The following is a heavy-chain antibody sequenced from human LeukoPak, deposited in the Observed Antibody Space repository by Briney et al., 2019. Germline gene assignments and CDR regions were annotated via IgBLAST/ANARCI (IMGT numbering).Heavy chain of an antibody. D-gene: IGHD6-13*01. V-gene: IGHV3-21*01. J-gene: IGHJ4*02. CDR2: ISSSSSYI. Sequence: PGGSLRLSCAASGFTFSSYSMNWVRQAPGKGLEWVSSISSSSSYIYYADSVKGRFTISRDNAKNSLYLQMNSLRAEDTAVYYCARVSSSPNYFDYWGQGTLVTVSS. CDR1: GFTFSSYS. CDR3: ARVSSSPNYFDY.